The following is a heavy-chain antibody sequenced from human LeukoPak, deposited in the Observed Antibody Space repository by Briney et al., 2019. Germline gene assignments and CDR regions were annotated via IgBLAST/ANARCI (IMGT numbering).Heavy chain of an antibody. CDR2: IYHSGST. Sequence: PSETLSLTCAVSGGSISSSNWWSWVRPPPGKGLEWIGEIYHSGSTNYNPSLKSRVTISVDKSKNQFSLKLSSVTAADTAVYYCARSVVGATWGGFDYWGQGTLVTVSS. V-gene: IGHV4-4*02. CDR1: GGSISSSNW. J-gene: IGHJ4*02. CDR3: ARSVVGATWGGFDY. D-gene: IGHD1-26*01.